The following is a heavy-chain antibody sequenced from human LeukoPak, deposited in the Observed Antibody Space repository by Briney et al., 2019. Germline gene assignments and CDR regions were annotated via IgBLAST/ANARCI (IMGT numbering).Heavy chain of an antibody. CDR1: VYTLTRYY. J-gene: IGHJ4*02. D-gene: IGHD2-15*01. V-gene: IGHV1-46*01. Sequence: SVKVSCQASVYTLTRYYMHWVRQAPAQGLEWIGIINPSGGSTSYAQKFQGRVTMTRVTSKSTVYMELSSLRSEDTAVYYCASGESKVVVVVAATLFDYWGQGTLVTVSS. CDR2: INPSGGST. CDR3: ASGESKVVVVVAATLFDY.